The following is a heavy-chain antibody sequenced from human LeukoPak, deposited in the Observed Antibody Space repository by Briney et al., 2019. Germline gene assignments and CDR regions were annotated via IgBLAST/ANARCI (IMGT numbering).Heavy chain of an antibody. V-gene: IGHV3-9*01. D-gene: IGHD6-19*01. Sequence: GGSLRLSRAASGFTFDDYAMHWVRQAPGKGLEWVSGISWNSGSIGYADSVKGRFTTSRDNAKNSLYLQMNSLRAEDTALYYCAKDMTGSGWYRAFDYWGQGTLVTVSS. J-gene: IGHJ4*02. CDR2: ISWNSGSI. CDR3: AKDMTGSGWYRAFDY. CDR1: GFTFDDYA.